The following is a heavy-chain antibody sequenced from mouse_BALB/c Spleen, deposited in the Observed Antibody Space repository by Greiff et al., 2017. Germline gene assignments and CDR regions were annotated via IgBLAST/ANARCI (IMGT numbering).Heavy chain of an antibody. D-gene: IGHD3-1*01. V-gene: IGHV1-9*01. CDR2: ILPGSGST. CDR1: GYTFSSYW. CDR3: ARRPGAYYAMDY. Sequence: VQLQQSGAELMKPGASVKISCKATGYTFSSYWIEWVKQRPGHGLEWIGEILPGSGSTNYNEKFKGKATFTADTSSNTAYMQLSSLTSEDSAVYYCARRPGAYYAMDYWGQGTSVTVSS. J-gene: IGHJ4*01.